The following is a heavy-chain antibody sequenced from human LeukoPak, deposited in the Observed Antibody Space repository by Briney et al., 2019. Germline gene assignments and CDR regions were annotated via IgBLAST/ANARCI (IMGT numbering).Heavy chain of an antibody. CDR2: ISSSSSTI. CDR1: GFTFSSYS. Sequence: GGSLRLSCAASGFTFSSYSMNWVRQAPGKGLEWVSYISSSSSTIYYADSVKGRFTISRDNAKNSLYLQMNSLRAEDTAVYYCAKEARLDSQELLWFGPTTDYFDYWGQGTLVTVSS. CDR3: AKEARLDSQELLWFGPTTDYFDY. J-gene: IGHJ4*02. V-gene: IGHV3-48*04. D-gene: IGHD3-10*01.